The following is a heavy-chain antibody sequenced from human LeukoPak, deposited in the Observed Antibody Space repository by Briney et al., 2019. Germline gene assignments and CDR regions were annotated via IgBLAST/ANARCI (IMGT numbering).Heavy chain of an antibody. Sequence: SETLSLTCTVSGGSISSSSYYWGWIRQPPGKGLEWIGNIYYSGSTYYNPSLRSRVTISLNTAKNQFSLKLSSVTAADTAVYYCARAGSRWSFLDYWGQGTLVTVSS. CDR2: IYYSGST. J-gene: IGHJ4*02. CDR3: ARAGSRWSFLDY. V-gene: IGHV4-39*07. D-gene: IGHD6-13*01. CDR1: GGSISSSSYY.